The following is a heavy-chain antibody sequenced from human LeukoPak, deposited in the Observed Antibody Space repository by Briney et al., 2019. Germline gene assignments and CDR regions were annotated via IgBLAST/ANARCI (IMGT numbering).Heavy chain of an antibody. Sequence: PSETLSLTCTVSGGSISSSSYYWGWIRQPPGKGLEWIGSIYYSGSTYYNPSLKSRVTISVDTSKNQFSLKLRSVTAADTAVYYCARHWFGDPSMNWFDPWGQGTLVTVSS. CDR1: GGSISSSSYY. CDR3: ARHWFGDPSMNWFDP. CDR2: IYYSGST. V-gene: IGHV4-39*01. J-gene: IGHJ5*02. D-gene: IGHD3-10*01.